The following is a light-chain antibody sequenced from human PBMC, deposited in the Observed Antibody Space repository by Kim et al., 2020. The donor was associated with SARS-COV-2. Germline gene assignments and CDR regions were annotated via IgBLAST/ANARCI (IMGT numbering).Light chain of an antibody. CDR3: STWDNNLTGQV. CDR2: LDD. V-gene: IGLV1-44*01. Sequence: QSVLTQPPSASGAPGQRVTISCSGSRSNIGSSTVNCYQHLPDTAPKLLIYLDDRRPSGVPDRFSASKSGTSASLAISGLRSEDEATYYCSTWDNNLTGQVFGGGIQLTVL. CDR1: RSNIGSST. J-gene: IGLJ2*01.